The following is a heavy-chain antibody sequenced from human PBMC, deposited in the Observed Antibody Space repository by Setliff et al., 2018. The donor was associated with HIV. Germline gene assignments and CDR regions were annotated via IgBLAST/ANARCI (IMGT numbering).Heavy chain of an antibody. CDR1: GGSVSSTSNY. Sequence: SETLSLTCSVSGGSVSSTSNYWGWIRQPPGKGLEWIGSIYYSGSTYYNPSLKSRVTISVDTSKNQFSLKLSSVTAADTAVYYCARVQVGGYTWFDVWGQGTLVTVSS. J-gene: IGHJ5*02. V-gene: IGHV4-39*01. D-gene: IGHD5-12*01. CDR2: IYYSGST. CDR3: ARVQVGGYTWFDV.